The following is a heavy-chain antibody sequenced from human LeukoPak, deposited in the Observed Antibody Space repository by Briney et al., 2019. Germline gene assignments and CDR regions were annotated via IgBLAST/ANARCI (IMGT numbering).Heavy chain of an antibody. CDR3: ARDNSVGDNAWWFDP. D-gene: IGHD1-26*01. V-gene: IGHV1-46*01. CDR2: INPTGGST. CDR1: GYTFTSYY. Sequence: ASVKVSCKASGYTFTSYYRHWVRQAPGQGLDWMGLINPTGGSTGYAQKFQGRVTMTRDMSTSTDYMELSSLRSEDTAIYYCARDNSVGDNAWWFDPWGQGTLVTVSS. J-gene: IGHJ5*02.